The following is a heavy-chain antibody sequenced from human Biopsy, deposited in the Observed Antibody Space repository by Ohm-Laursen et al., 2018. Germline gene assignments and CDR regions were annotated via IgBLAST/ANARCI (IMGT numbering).Heavy chain of an antibody. V-gene: IGHV3-11*01. CDR3: ARDTRWSPYHMDV. CDR1: GFPFSDYY. D-gene: IGHD4-23*01. J-gene: IGHJ6*02. CDR2: ISSGGTTI. Sequence: SLRLSCAASGFPFSDYYMRWIRQAPGKGLEWVSYISSGGTTIYYADSVKGRFTISRDSAKNSLYLQMNSLRADDTAVYYCARDTRWSPYHMDVWGQGTTVTVSS.